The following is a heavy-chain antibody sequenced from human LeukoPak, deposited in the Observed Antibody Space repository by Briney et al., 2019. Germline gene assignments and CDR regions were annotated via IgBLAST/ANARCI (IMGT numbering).Heavy chain of an antibody. Sequence: GGSLRLSCAAPGFTFSSNGMHWVRQAPGKGLEWVSYISSSGSTIYYADSVKGRFTISRDNAKNSLYLQMNSLRAEDTAVYYCARPKLSGVRGGGYYYYMDVWGKGTTVTVSS. J-gene: IGHJ6*03. V-gene: IGHV3-48*04. CDR3: ARPKLSGVRGGGYYYYMDV. CDR1: GFTFSSNG. CDR2: ISSSGSTI. D-gene: IGHD3-10*01.